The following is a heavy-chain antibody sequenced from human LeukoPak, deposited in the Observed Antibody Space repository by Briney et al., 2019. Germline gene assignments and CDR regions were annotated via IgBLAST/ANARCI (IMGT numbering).Heavy chain of an antibody. V-gene: IGHV3-74*01. CDR2: INTDGNIT. D-gene: IGHD6-13*01. CDR3: TRELSGSSSRHFDY. CDR1: GFTISNYW. J-gene: IGHJ4*02. Sequence: GGSLRLSCVGSGFTISNYWMHWVRQAPGKGPVWVSRINTDGNITTYADSVKGRFTISRDSAKNALYLQMNSLRAEDTAVYYCTRELSGSSSRHFDYWGQGTLVTVSS.